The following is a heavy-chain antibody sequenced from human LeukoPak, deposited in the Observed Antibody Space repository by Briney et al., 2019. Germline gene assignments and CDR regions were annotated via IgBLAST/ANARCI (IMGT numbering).Heavy chain of an antibody. J-gene: IGHJ3*01. CDR2: IYYSGNT. V-gene: IGHV4-59*05. CDR3: ARLFSSSWYRGAFDL. CDR1: GGSISGYY. Sequence: PSETLSLTCTVSGGSISGYYWGWIRQPPGKGLEWIGSIYYSGNTYYNPSLKSRVTISVDTSKNQFSLKLSSVTAADTAVDYCARLFSSSWYRGAFDLWGQGTMVTVSS. D-gene: IGHD6-13*01.